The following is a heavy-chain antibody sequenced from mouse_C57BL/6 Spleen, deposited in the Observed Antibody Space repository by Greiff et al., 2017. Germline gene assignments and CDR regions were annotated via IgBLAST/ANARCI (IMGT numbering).Heavy chain of an antibody. CDR3: ARPDYYGSSYYAMDY. Sequence: EVHLVESGGDLVKPGGPLKLSCAASGFTFSSYGMSWVRQTPDKRLEWVATISSGGSYTYYPDSVKGRFTISRDNAKNTLYLQMSSLKSEDTAMYYCARPDYYGSSYYAMDYWGQGTSVTVSS. CDR1: GFTFSSYG. CDR2: ISSGGSYT. D-gene: IGHD1-1*01. V-gene: IGHV5-6*01. J-gene: IGHJ4*01.